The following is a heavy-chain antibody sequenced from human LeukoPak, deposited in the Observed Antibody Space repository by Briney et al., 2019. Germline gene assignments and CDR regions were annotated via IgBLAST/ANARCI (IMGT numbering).Heavy chain of an antibody. CDR1: GYSFSNYW. J-gene: IGHJ4*02. CDR2: IYPGDSDT. CDR3: ARQVVVTGAESFDY. V-gene: IGHV5-51*01. Sequence: GESLKISCKGSGYSFSNYWIGWVRQMPGKCLEWMGIIYPGDSDTRYSPSFQGQVTISADKSISTAYLQWSSLKASDTAIYYCARQVVVTGAESFDYWGQGTLVTVSS. D-gene: IGHD2-2*01.